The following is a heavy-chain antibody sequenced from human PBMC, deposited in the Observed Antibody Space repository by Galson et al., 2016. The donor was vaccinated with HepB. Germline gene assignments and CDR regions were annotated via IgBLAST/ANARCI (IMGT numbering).Heavy chain of an antibody. D-gene: IGHD6-19*01. Sequence: SVKVSCKASGGTFSTSAIIWVRQAPGQGLEWMGGIIPIFSVANYAQKFQDRVTITADKSTSTAYMELSGLRSEDTAVYYCARPSSSGWYYLDYWGQGTLVTVSS. V-gene: IGHV1-69*10. CDR2: IIPIFSVA. CDR1: GGTFSTSA. CDR3: ARPSSSGWYYLDY. J-gene: IGHJ4*02.